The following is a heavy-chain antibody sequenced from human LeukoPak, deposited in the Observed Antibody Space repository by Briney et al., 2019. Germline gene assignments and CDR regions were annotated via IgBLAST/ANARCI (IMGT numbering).Heavy chain of an antibody. CDR3: ARHFLLKSLVVVAATVDY. CDR2: IYYSGST. Sequence: TSETLSLTCTVSGGSISSSSCYWGWIRQPPGKGLEWIGSIYYSGSTYYNPSLKSRVTISVDTSKNQFSLKLSSVTAADTAVYYCARHFLLKSLVVVAATVDYWGQGTLVTVSS. V-gene: IGHV4-39*01. D-gene: IGHD2-15*01. CDR1: GGSISSSSCY. J-gene: IGHJ4*02.